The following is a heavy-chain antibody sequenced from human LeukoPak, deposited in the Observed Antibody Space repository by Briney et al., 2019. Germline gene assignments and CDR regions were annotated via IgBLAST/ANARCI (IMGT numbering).Heavy chain of an antibody. Sequence: GGSLRLSCAASGFTFSSYTMHWVRQAPGKGLEWVAVISFDGNKEYYADSVKGRFTISRDKSTNTLYLQMNSLRAEDTAVYYFSGRLRWNSLLNSGWSNWGQGTLVTVSS. D-gene: IGHD6-19*01. J-gene: IGHJ4*02. CDR3: SGRLRWNSLLNSGWSN. CDR2: ISFDGNKE. CDR1: GFTFSSYT. V-gene: IGHV3-30-3*01.